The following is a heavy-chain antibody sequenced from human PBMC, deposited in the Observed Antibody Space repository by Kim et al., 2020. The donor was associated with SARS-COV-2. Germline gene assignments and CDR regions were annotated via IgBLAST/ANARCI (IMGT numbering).Heavy chain of an antibody. CDR2: IYSGGST. D-gene: IGHD6-19*01. J-gene: IGHJ1*01. CDR1: GFTVSSNY. CDR3: ARDEHSSGWYGALGY. Sequence: GGSLRLSCAASGFTVSSNYMSWVRQAPGKGLEWVSVIYSGGSTYYADSVKGRFTISRDNSKNTLYLQMNSLRAEDTAVYYCARDEHSSGWYGALGYWGQGPLVTVSA. V-gene: IGHV3-53*01.